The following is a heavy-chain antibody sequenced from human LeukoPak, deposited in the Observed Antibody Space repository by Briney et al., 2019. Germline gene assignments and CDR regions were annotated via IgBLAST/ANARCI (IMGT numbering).Heavy chain of an antibody. D-gene: IGHD3-10*01. J-gene: IGHJ4*02. V-gene: IGHV3-21*01. Sequence: GGSLRLSCAASGFTFSSYEMNWVRQAPGKGLEWVSSISSSSSYIYYADSVKGRFTISRDNAKNSLYLQMNSLRAEDTAVYYCAVHGSGSLGAPHYWGQGTLVTVSS. CDR1: GFTFSSYE. CDR2: ISSSSSYI. CDR3: AVHGSGSLGAPHY.